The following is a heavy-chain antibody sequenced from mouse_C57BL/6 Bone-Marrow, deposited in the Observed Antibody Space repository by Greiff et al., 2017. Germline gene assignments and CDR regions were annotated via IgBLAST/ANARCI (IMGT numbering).Heavy chain of an antibody. CDR2: IDPSDSET. D-gene: IGHD2-10*01. V-gene: IGHV1-52*01. Sequence: QVQLQQPGAELVRPGSSVKLSCKASGYTFTSYWMHWVKQRPIQGLEWIGNIDPSDSETHYNQKFKDKATLTVVKSSSTAYMQLSSLTSEDSAVYYCARSHSPYSQFAYWGQGTLVTVSA. J-gene: IGHJ3*01. CDR1: GYTFTSYW. CDR3: ARSHSPYSQFAY.